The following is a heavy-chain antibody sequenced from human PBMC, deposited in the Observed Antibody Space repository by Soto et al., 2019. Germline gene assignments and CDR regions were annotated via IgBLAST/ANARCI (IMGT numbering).Heavy chain of an antibody. D-gene: IGHD2-15*01. Sequence: EVQLVESGGGLVKPGGSLTLSCAASGFAFRSYNMNWVRQAPGKGLEWVASISSGSSNIYYADSLKGRFTISRDNGKNSLFLQMDSLRAEVSAVYYCASATVVAATFDFWGQGTLVTVSS. J-gene: IGHJ4*02. CDR3: ASATVVAATFDF. CDR2: ISSGSSNI. CDR1: GFAFRSYN. V-gene: IGHV3-21*01.